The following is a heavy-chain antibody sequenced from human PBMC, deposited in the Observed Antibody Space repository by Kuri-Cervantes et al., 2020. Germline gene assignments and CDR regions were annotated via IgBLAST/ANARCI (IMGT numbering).Heavy chain of an antibody. D-gene: IGHD4-17*01. J-gene: IGHJ4*02. CDR3: ARTTTVTTWWYFDY. CDR1: GYTFTGYY. V-gene: IGHV1-2*02. Sequence: ASVKVSCKASGYTFTGYYMHWVRQAPGQGLEWMGWINPNSGGTNYAQKFQGRVTMTRDTSISTAYMELSRLRSDDTAVYHCARTTTVTTWWYFDYWGQGTLVTVSS. CDR2: INPNSGGT.